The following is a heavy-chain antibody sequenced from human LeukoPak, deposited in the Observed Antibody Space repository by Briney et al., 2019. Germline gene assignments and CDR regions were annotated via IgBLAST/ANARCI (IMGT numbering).Heavy chain of an antibody. J-gene: IGHJ6*02. CDR3: AKVLMGGSSWYGDVDYDGMDV. Sequence: GGSLRLSCAASGFTFSGYAMSWVRQAPGKGLEWVSAISGSGGSTYYADSVKGRFTISRDNSKNTLYLQMNSLRAEDTAVYYCAKVLMGGSSWYGDVDYDGMDVWGQGTTVTVSS. D-gene: IGHD6-13*01. CDR2: ISGSGGST. CDR1: GFTFSGYA. V-gene: IGHV3-23*01.